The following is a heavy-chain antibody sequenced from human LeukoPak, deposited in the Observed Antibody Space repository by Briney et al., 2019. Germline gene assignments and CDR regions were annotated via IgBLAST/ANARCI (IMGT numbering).Heavy chain of an antibody. J-gene: IGHJ4*02. V-gene: IGHV1-18*01. CDR3: ASEGGGSSWNTFDY. CDR2: ISTYNSNT. D-gene: IGHD6-13*01. CDR1: GYTFTTYG. Sequence: ASVKVSCKASGYTFTTYGINWLRQAPGRGLAWMGWISTYNSNTHYAQKLQGRVTMTTDASTSTAYMELRSLRSDDTAVYYCASEGGGSSWNTFDYWGQGTLVTVSS.